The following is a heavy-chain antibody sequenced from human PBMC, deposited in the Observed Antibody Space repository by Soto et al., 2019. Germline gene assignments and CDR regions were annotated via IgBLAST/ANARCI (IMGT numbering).Heavy chain of an antibody. D-gene: IGHD3-10*01. J-gene: IGHJ5*02. CDR1: GDSISSYY. CDR3: ARDRGGVASNWFDP. Sequence: QVQLQESGPGLVKPSETLSLTCTVSGDSISSYYWSWIRQPPGKGLEWIGYIHYSGSTKYNPSLKSRVTISVDTSKNQFSLKLSSVTAADTAVYYCARDRGGVASNWFDPWGQGTLVTVSS. V-gene: IGHV4-59*01. CDR2: IHYSGST.